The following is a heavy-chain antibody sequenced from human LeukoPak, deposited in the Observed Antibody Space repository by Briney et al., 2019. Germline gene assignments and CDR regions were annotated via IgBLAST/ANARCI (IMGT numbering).Heavy chain of an antibody. V-gene: IGHV3-23*01. Sequence: GGSLRLSCAASGFTFSSYAMSWVRQAPGKGLDWVSGVSGSGGSTNYADSVRGRFTISRDNSKNTLYLQMSSLRAEDTAVYYCAKKLGSGSLNGVDVWGKGTTVTVSS. CDR2: VSGSGGST. CDR1: GFTFSSYA. D-gene: IGHD3-10*01. J-gene: IGHJ6*04. CDR3: AKKLGSGSLNGVDV.